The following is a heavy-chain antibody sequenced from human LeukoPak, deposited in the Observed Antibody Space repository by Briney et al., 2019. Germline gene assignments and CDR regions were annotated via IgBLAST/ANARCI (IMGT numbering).Heavy chain of an antibody. V-gene: IGHV4-38-2*02. Sequence: PSETLSLTCTVSGYSVSSGYYWGWIRQPPGKGLEWIGEINHSGSTNYNPSLKSRVTISVDTSKNQFSLKLSSVTAADTAVYYCARSYYGDYDYWGQGTLVTVSS. CDR2: INHSGST. CDR3: ARSYYGDYDY. J-gene: IGHJ4*02. D-gene: IGHD4-17*01. CDR1: GYSVSSGYY.